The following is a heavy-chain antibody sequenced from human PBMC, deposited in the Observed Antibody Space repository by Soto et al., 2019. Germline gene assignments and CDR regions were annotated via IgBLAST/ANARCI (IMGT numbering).Heavy chain of an antibody. J-gene: IGHJ4*02. D-gene: IGHD2-21*02. CDR3: AKDLGDTSPVGFDF. CDR1: RFTFNIYA. V-gene: IGHV3-23*01. Sequence: VGSLRLSCAASRFTFNIYAMSWVRRAPGKGLEWVSVISGSGAITYYADSVKGRFTIYRDNPRTTVYLQMNSLRAEDTAVYYCAKDLGDTSPVGFDFWGQGTLVTVSS. CDR2: ISGSGAIT.